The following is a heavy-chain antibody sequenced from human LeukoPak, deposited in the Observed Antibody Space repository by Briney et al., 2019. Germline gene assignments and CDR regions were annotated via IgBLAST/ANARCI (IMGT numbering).Heavy chain of an antibody. V-gene: IGHV3-48*03. D-gene: IGHD5-12*01. CDR3: ASLYSGYEDSDY. Sequence: GGSLRLSCAASGFTFNSYEMNWVRQAPGKGLEWLSYISSSGSAINYADSVKGRFTISRGNAKNSLYLQMNSLRAEDTAVYYCASLYSGYEDSDYWGQGTLVTVSS. CDR2: ISSSGSAI. CDR1: GFTFNSYE. J-gene: IGHJ4*02.